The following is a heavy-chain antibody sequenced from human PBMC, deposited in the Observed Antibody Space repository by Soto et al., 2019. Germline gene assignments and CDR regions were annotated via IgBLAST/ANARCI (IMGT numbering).Heavy chain of an antibody. Sequence: QVQLVQSGSELMQPGASVKISCKASGYTFIGYSINWLRKAPGQGLKWMGWINTRTGKPTYVQGFTGRFVFSLDTSADTAYLQIFSLKADDTAVYYCARDRAYGSYDFWGQGTLVTVSS. CDR2: INTRTGKP. D-gene: IGHD1-26*01. CDR3: ARDRAYGSYDF. V-gene: IGHV7-4-1*01. CDR1: GYTFIGYS. J-gene: IGHJ4*02.